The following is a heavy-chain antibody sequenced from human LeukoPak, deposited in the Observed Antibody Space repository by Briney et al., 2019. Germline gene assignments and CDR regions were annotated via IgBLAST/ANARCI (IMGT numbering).Heavy chain of an antibody. J-gene: IGHJ4*02. CDR2: ISGSGGST. CDR1: GFTFSSYA. V-gene: IGHV3-23*01. CDR3: AKLYTGMGATTY. D-gene: IGHD1-26*01. Sequence: GGSLRLSCAASGFTFSSYAMSWVRRAPGKGLEWVSAISGSGGSTYYADSVKGRFTISRDNSKNTLYLQMNSLRAEDTAVYYCAKLYTGMGATTYWGQGTLVTVSS.